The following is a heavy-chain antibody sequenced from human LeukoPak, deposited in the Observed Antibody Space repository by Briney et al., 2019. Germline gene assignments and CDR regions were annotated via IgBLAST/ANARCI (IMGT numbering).Heavy chain of an antibody. D-gene: IGHD3-10*01. J-gene: IGHJ4*02. Sequence: SQTLSLTCTVSGGSISSGGYYWSRIRQHPGKGLEWIGYIYYSGSTYYSPSLKSRVTISVDTSKNQFSLKLSSVTAADTAVYYCARGRPERVRGVIITFDYWGQGTLVTVSS. V-gene: IGHV4-31*03. CDR2: IYYSGST. CDR1: GGSISSGGYY. CDR3: ARGRPERVRGVIITFDY.